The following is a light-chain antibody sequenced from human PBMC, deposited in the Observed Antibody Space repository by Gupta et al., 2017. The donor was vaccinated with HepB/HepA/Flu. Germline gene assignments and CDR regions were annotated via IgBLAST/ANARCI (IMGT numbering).Light chain of an antibody. CDR1: SLRTYY. Sequence: SSALTHDPAVSVAVGQTVRITCQGDSLRTYYATWYQQKPGQAPTLVIYGKNNRPSGIPDRFSGSSSGRTSSLTITGAQAEDEADYYCQSRDSSGNNPVLFGGGTKVTVL. V-gene: IGLV3-19*01. CDR2: GKN. J-gene: IGLJ2*01. CDR3: QSRDSSGNNPVL.